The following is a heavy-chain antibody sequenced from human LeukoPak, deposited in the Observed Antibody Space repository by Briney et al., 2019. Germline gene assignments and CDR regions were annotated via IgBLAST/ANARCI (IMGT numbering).Heavy chain of an antibody. CDR2: MYYSGST. V-gene: IGHV4-39*07. D-gene: IGHD1-26*01. CDR3: ARARYSGSYNAFDI. J-gene: IGHJ3*02. CDR1: GGSISSSSYY. Sequence: SETLSLTCTVSGGSISSSSYYWGWIRQPPGKGLEWIGSMYYSGSTYYNPSLKSRVTISVDTSKNQFSLKLSSVTAADTAVYYCARARYSGSYNAFDIWGQGTMVTVSS.